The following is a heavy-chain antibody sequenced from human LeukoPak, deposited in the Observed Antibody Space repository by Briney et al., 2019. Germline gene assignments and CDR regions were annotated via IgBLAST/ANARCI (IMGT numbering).Heavy chain of an antibody. CDR2: IYTSGTT. D-gene: IGHD1-26*01. J-gene: IGHJ4*02. Sequence: PSETLSLTCTGGSISSYYWSWIRQSAEKGLEWIGRIYTSGTTNYNPSLKGRVSMSIDTSKNQFSLKLSSVTAADTAVYYCARGGGSYVHWGQGTLVTVSS. V-gene: IGHV4-4*07. CDR3: ARGGGSYVH. CDR1: GSISSYY.